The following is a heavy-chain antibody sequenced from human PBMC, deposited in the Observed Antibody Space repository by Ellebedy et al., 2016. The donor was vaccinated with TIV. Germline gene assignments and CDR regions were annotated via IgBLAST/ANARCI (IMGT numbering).Heavy chain of an antibody. CDR2: INGDGGFT. Sequence: GESLKISCAASGFTFSVTWMSWARQAPGKGLVWLSRINGDGGFTSHADFVKGRFTISRDNAKNTLYLQMNSLKAEDTAMYYCSTLSDTGYWGHGTLVTVSS. CDR3: STLSDTGY. J-gene: IGHJ4*01. V-gene: IGHV3-74*01. D-gene: IGHD2-21*02. CDR1: GFTFSVTW.